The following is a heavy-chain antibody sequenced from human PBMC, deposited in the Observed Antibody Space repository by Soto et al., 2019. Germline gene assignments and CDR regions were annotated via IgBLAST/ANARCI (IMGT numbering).Heavy chain of an antibody. D-gene: IGHD3-10*01. V-gene: IGHV3-30-3*01. Sequence: PGGSLRLSCAASGFTFSRYAMHGVRQAPGKGLEWVAVISYDGSNKYYADSVKGRFTISRDNSKNTLYLQMNSLRAEDTAVYYCARDPDSLYYSNNNWFDPWGQGTLVTVSS. CDR3: ARDPDSLYYSNNNWFDP. CDR2: ISYDGSNK. J-gene: IGHJ5*02. CDR1: GFTFSRYA.